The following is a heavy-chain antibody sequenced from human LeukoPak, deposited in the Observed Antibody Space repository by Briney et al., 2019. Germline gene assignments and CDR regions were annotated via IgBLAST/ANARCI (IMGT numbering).Heavy chain of an antibody. CDR1: GFTFSSYS. Sequence: GGSLRLSCAASGFTFSSYSMNWVRQAPGKGLEWVSSISSSSSYIYYADSVKGRFTISRDNAKNSLYLQMNSLRAEDTAVYYCASVVGSYDYGGNQGSDYWGQGTLVTVSS. CDR3: ASVVGSYDYGGNQGSDY. J-gene: IGHJ4*02. CDR2: ISSSSSYI. D-gene: IGHD4-23*01. V-gene: IGHV3-21*01.